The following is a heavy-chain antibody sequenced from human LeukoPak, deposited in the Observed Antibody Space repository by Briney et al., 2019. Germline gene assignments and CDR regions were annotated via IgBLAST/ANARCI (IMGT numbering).Heavy chain of an antibody. CDR1: GGSFSGFY. D-gene: IGHD6-19*01. V-gene: IGHV4-34*01. J-gene: IGHJ3*02. CDR3: ARDAPLGIAVAGNAFDI. CDR2: IYYSGST. Sequence: SETLSLTCAMYGGSFSGFYWSWIRQPPGKGLEWIGSIYYSGSTYYNPSLKSRVTISVDTSKNQFSLKLSSVTAADTAVYYCARDAPLGIAVAGNAFDIWGQGTMVTVSS.